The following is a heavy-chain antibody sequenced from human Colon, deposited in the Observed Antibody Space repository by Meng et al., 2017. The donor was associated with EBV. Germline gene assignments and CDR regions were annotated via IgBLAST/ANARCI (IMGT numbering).Heavy chain of an antibody. CDR1: GGSMSSGNYY. CDR2: IHHSGSA. CDR3: ASFDHIPRRNYFDY. Sequence: QVQRPEPGPGLVEPSQTLSLTCTVSGGSMSSGNYYWSWIRQPPGKGLEWIGYIHHSGSAYYNPSLKSRVSISVDTSKNQFSLNLNSMTAADTAVYYCASFDHIPRRNYFDYWGQGTLVTVSS. V-gene: IGHV4-30-4*01. D-gene: IGHD2-21*01. J-gene: IGHJ4*02.